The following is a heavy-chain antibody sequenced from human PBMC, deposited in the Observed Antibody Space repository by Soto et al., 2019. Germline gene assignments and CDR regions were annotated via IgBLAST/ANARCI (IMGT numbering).Heavy chain of an antibody. Sequence: SETLSLTCTVSGGSISSYYWSWIRQPPGKGLEWIGYIYYSGSTNYNPSLKSRVTISVDTSKNQFSLKLSSVTAADTAVYYCARLPDLYCSGGSCYYYYMDVWGKGTTVTVSS. CDR2: IYYSGST. V-gene: IGHV4-59*08. CDR1: GGSISSYY. CDR3: ARLPDLYCSGGSCYYYYMDV. J-gene: IGHJ6*03. D-gene: IGHD2-15*01.